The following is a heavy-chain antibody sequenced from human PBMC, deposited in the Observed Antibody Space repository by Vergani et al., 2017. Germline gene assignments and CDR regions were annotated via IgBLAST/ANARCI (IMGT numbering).Heavy chain of an antibody. CDR2: IIPILGIA. V-gene: IGHV1-69*08. Sequence: QVQLVQSGAEVKKPGSSVKVSCKASGGTFSSYTISWVRQAPGQGLEWMGRIIPILGIANYAQKFQGRVTITADTSTSTAYKELSSLRSEDTAVYYCAREGYQLLYRVSYYGMDVWGQGTTVTVSS. D-gene: IGHD2-2*02. J-gene: IGHJ6*02. CDR1: GGTFSSYT. CDR3: AREGYQLLYRVSYYGMDV.